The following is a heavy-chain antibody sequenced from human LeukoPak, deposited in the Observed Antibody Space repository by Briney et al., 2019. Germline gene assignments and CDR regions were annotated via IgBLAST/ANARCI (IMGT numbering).Heavy chain of an antibody. Sequence: SETLSLTCTVSGGSISSSSYYWGWIRQPPGKGLEWIGSIYYSGSTYYNPSLKSRVTISVDTSKNQFSLKLSSVTAADTAVYYCARGFSSGSYDHWGQGTLVTVSS. CDR3: ARGFSSGSYDH. CDR2: IYYSGST. J-gene: IGHJ5*02. D-gene: IGHD1-26*01. CDR1: GGSISSSSYY. V-gene: IGHV4-39*07.